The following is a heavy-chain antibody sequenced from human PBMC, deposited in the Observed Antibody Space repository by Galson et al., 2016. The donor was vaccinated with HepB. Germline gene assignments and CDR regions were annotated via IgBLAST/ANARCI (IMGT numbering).Heavy chain of an antibody. D-gene: IGHD4-17*01. V-gene: IGHV4-31*03. CDR3: ASHYGAGDY. Sequence: LSLTCTVSGGSISSAGFYWNWIRQLPGKGLEWIGYIYYTGSTYYNPSLKSRVTMSVDTSKSQCSLRLSSMTAADTAVYYCASHYGAGDYWGQGTLVTVSS. CDR2: IYYTGST. CDR1: GGSISSAGFY. J-gene: IGHJ4*02.